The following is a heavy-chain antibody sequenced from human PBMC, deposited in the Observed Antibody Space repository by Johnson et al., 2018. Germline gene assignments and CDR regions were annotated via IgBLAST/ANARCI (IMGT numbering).Heavy chain of an antibody. J-gene: IGHJ6*02. V-gene: IGHV3-48*02. Sequence: EVQLVESGGGLVQXGGSLRLSCAASGFTFSSYSMNWVRQAPVKGLEWVSYIRSSSSTIYYADSVKGRFTISRDNAKKSLSLQMNSLSDEDTAVYYCARDPSYDSYGDYVYYYGMDVWGQGTTVTVSS. CDR3: ARDPSYDSYGDYVYYYGMDV. CDR2: IRSSSSTI. CDR1: GFTFSSYS. D-gene: IGHD3-22*01.